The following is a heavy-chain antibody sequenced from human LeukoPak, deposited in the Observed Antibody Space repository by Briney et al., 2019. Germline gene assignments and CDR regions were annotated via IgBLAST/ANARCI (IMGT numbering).Heavy chain of an antibody. CDR2: MYYSGST. D-gene: IGHD2-15*01. J-gene: IGHJ4*02. Sequence: PSETLSLTCTVSDGSLSSYYWSWIRQPPGKGLEWIGYMYYSGSTNYNPSLKSRVTISVDTSKNQFSLKLSSVTAADTAVYYCVRSSTYHLFDDWGQGTLVTVSS. CDR3: VRSSTYHLFDD. V-gene: IGHV4-59*08. CDR1: DGSLSSYY.